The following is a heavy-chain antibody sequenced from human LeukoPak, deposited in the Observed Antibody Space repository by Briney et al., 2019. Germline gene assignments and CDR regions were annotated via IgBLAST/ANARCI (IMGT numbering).Heavy chain of an antibody. CDR3: ARDPVVPAAPNWFAP. D-gene: IGHD2-2*01. CDR2: ISAYNGNT. J-gene: IGHJ5*02. CDR1: VYTFTSYG. Sequence: ASVKVSCKASVYTFTSYGISWVRQAPGQGLEWMGWISAYNGNTNYAQKLQGRVTMTTDTSTSTAYMELRSLRSDDTAVYYCARDPVVPAAPNWFAPWGQGTLVTVSS. V-gene: IGHV1-18*01.